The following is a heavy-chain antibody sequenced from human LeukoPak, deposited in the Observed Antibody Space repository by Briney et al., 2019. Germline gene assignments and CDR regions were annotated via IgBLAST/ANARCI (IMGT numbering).Heavy chain of an antibody. CDR3: AKGGDYYDSSASGGFDVFDI. CDR1: GFTFSSYS. CDR2: ISSGSSYI. D-gene: IGHD3-22*01. J-gene: IGHJ3*02. V-gene: IGHV3-21*01. Sequence: PGGSLRLSCAASGFTFSSYSMNRVRQAPGKGLEWVSSISSGSSYIYYADSVKGRFTISRDNAKNSLYLQMNSLRAEDTAVYYCAKGGDYYDSSASGGFDVFDIWGQGTMVTVSS.